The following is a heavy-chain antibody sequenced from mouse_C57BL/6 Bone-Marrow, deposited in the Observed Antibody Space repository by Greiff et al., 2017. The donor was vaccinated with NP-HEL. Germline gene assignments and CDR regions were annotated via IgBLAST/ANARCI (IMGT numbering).Heavy chain of an antibody. Sequence: QVQLKQPGAELVKPGASVKLSCKASGYTFTSYWMHWVKQRPGQGLEWIGMIHPNSGSTNYNEKFKSKATLTVDKSSSTAYMQLSSLTSEDSAVYYCARRRDYDGGLAYWGQGTLVTVSA. V-gene: IGHV1-64*01. CDR2: IHPNSGST. D-gene: IGHD2-4*01. J-gene: IGHJ3*01. CDR3: ARRRDYDGGLAY. CDR1: GYTFTSYW.